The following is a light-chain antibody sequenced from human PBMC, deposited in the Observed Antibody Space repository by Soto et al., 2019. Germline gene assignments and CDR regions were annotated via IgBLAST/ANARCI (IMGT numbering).Light chain of an antibody. J-gene: IGKJ1*01. Sequence: DIQMTQSPSSLSASIGDRVSITCRASQSIGNFLNWYQQKPGKVPKLLIYAASNLHSGVPSRFSGSGSGTEFTLTVTRLQPDDFATYFCQQYEKYSTFGHGTKV. V-gene: IGKV1-39*01. CDR3: QQYEKYST. CDR2: AAS. CDR1: QSIGNF.